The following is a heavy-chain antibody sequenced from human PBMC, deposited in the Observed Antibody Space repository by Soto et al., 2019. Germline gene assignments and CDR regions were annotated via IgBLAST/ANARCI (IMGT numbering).Heavy chain of an antibody. CDR3: ASVKDYYDSSGYHNWFDP. CDR2: IYHSGST. V-gene: IGHV4-30-2*01. Sequence: PSETLSLTCAVSGGSISSGGYSWSWIRQPPGKGLEWLGYIYHSGSTYYNPSLKSRVTISVDRSKNQFSLKLSSVTAADTAVYYCASVKDYYDSSGYHNWFDPWGQGTLVTVSS. J-gene: IGHJ5*02. CDR1: GGSISSGGYS. D-gene: IGHD3-22*01.